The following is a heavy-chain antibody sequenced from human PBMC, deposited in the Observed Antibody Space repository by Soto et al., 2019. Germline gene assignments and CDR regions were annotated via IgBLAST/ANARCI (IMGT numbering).Heavy chain of an antibody. D-gene: IGHD3-3*01. J-gene: IGHJ3*02. CDR1: GFTFSSYS. V-gene: IGHV3-21*01. CDR2: ISSSSSYI. Sequence: EVQLVESGGGLDKPGGSLRLSCAASGFTFSSYSMNWVRQAPGKGLEWVSSISSSSSYIYYADSVKGRFTISRDNAKNSLYLQMNSLRAEDTAVYYCTRDYEPREAFDIWGQGTMVTVSS. CDR3: TRDYEPREAFDI.